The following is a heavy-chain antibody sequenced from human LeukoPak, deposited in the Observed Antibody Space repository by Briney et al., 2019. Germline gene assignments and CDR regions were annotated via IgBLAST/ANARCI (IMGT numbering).Heavy chain of an antibody. D-gene: IGHD2-15*01. CDR1: GYTFTSYY. CDR2: INPSGGST. V-gene: IGHV1-46*01. CDR3: VLASHDAFDI. Sequence: ASVKVSCKASGYTFTSYYMHWVRQAPGQGLEWMAIINPSGGSTNYAQKFQGRVTMTRDTSTSTVYMELSSLRSEDTAVYYCVLASHDAFDIWGQGTMVTVSS. J-gene: IGHJ3*02.